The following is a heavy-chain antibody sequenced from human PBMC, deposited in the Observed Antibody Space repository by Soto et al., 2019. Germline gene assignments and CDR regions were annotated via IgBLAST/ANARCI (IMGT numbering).Heavy chain of an antibody. CDR1: GFTFNTYW. Sequence: GSLRLSCAASGFTFNTYWMSWVRQAPGKGLEWVANIKPDGSEKWYVDSVKGRFTISRDNAKNSLYLQMNSLRVEDTAVYYCARRLSGSRSFDYWGQGTLVTVSS. CDR3: ARRLSGSRSFDY. J-gene: IGHJ4*02. V-gene: IGHV3-7*05. D-gene: IGHD1-26*01. CDR2: IKPDGSEK.